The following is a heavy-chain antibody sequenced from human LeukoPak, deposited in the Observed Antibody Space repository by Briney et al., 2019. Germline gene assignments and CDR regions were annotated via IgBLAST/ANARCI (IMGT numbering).Heavy chain of an antibody. J-gene: IGHJ3*02. Sequence: SETLSLTCAVSGGSISSGGYSWSWIRQPPGKGLEWIGYIYHSGSTYYNPSLKSRVTISVDTPKNQFSLKLSSVTAADTAVYYCARADYCSSTSCYSAFDIWCQGTMVTVSS. V-gene: IGHV4-30-2*01. D-gene: IGHD2-2*01. CDR1: GGSISSGGYS. CDR3: ARADYCSSTSCYSAFDI. CDR2: IYHSGST.